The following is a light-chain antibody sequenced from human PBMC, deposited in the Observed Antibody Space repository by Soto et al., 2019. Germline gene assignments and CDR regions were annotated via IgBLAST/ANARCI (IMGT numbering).Light chain of an antibody. V-gene: IGLV1-40*01. Sequence: QSVLTQPPSVSGAPGQSVTISCTGSSSNIGAGYDVRWYQQLPGTAPKLLIYGNSNRPSGVPDRFSGSKSGTSASLAITGLQAEDEADYYCQSYDSSLSADYVFGTGTKVTVL. CDR2: GNS. J-gene: IGLJ1*01. CDR1: SSNIGAGYD. CDR3: QSYDSSLSADYV.